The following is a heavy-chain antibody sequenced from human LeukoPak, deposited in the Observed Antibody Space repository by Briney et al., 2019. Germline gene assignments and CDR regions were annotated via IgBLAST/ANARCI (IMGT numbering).Heavy chain of an antibody. Sequence: DSVEGRFTISRDNSKTTLCLQMNSLRAEDTALYYCARIDYGDYAGLDCWGQGTLVTVSS. CDR3: ARIDYGDYAGLDC. J-gene: IGHJ4*02. D-gene: IGHD4-17*01. V-gene: IGHV3-30*07.